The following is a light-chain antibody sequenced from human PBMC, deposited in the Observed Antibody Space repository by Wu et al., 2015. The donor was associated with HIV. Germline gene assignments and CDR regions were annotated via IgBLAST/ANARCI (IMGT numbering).Light chain of an antibody. V-gene: IGKV3-15*01. CDR2: GAS. Sequence: EIVMTQSPATLSVSPGERATLSCRASQSVSSNLAWYQQKPGQAPRLLIYGASARATGIPARFSGSGSGTEFTLTISSLQSEDFALYYCQQYDIWPPYTFGQGTKLEIK. J-gene: IGKJ2*01. CDR1: QSVSSN. CDR3: QQYDIWPPYT.